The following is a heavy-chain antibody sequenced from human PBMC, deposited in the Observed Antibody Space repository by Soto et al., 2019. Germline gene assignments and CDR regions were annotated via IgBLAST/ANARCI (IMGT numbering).Heavy chain of an antibody. V-gene: IGHV1-46*04. CDR3: AREGDGYKYFDQ. J-gene: IGHJ4*02. CDR2: INPRDDSI. CDR1: RHTFTNYY. Sequence: GASAKASSKAPRHTFTNYYLHWVRQAPGQGLEWMGLINPRDDSIDYAQKLRGRVTVTRDTSTSTVYMELTSLRSDDTAVYYCAREGDGYKYFDQWGQGTLVTVSS. D-gene: IGHD5-12*01.